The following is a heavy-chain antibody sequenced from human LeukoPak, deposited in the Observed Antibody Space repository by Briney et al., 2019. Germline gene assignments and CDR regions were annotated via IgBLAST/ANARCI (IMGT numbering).Heavy chain of an antibody. V-gene: IGHV3-74*03. Sequence: GGSLRLSCAASGFTFSSHWMYWVRQAPGKGLAWVSRIKTDGSVTQYADCVKGRFTISRDNAKNTVYLQMSSLRVDDTALYYCGRWGLGATGVGSWGRGILVTVSS. D-gene: IGHD1-26*01. CDR2: IKTDGSVT. CDR1: GFTFSSHW. J-gene: IGHJ5*01. CDR3: GRWGLGATGVGS.